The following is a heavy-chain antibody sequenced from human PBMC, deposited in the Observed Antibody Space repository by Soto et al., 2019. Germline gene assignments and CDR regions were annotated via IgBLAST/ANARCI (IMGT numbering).Heavy chain of an antibody. Sequence: GGSLRLSCAASGFTFSRYAMHWVRQAPGKGLEWVAVIGYDGRSEEYVDSVKGRFTMSRDNSNNTLYLQMDSLRGDDTGLYYCAKALTAHDSSGYLTLEFDFWGQGTLVTVSS. CDR3: AKALTAHDSSGYLTLEFDF. J-gene: IGHJ4*02. V-gene: IGHV3-30*02. CDR2: IGYDGRSE. D-gene: IGHD3-22*01. CDR1: GFTFSRYA.